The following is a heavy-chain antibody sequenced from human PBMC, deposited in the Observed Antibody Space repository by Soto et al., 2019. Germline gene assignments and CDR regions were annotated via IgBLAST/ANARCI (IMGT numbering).Heavy chain of an antibody. D-gene: IGHD2-2*01. V-gene: IGHV3-33*01. J-gene: IGHJ6*02. CDR1: GFTFSSYG. Sequence: GSLRLSCAASGFTFSSYGMHWVRQAPGKGLEWVAVIWYDGSNKYYADSVKGRFTISRDNSKNTLYLQMNSLRAEDTAVYYCARASYCSSTSCYPYYYYGMDVWGQGTTVTVSS. CDR3: ARASYCSSTSCYPYYYYGMDV. CDR2: IWYDGSNK.